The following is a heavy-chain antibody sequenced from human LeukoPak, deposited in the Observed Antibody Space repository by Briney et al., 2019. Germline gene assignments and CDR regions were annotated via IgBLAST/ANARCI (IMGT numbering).Heavy chain of an antibody. Sequence: SETLSLTCTVSGGSISNKYWSWIRQPPGKGLEWIGYTYYSGSTNYNPSLKSRVTISVDTSKNQFSLKLSSVTAADTAVYYCARDGWQQLVSGGYYYYMDVWGKGTTVTVSS. CDR2: TYYSGST. CDR1: GGSISNKY. D-gene: IGHD6-13*01. CDR3: ARDGWQQLVSGGYYYYMDV. V-gene: IGHV4-59*01. J-gene: IGHJ6*03.